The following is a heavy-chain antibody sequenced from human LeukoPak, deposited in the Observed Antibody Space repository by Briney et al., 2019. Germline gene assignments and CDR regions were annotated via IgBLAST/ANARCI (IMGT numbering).Heavy chain of an antibody. Sequence: SETLSLTCTVSGGSISSYYWSWIRQPAGKGLEWIGRIYTSGSTNYNPSLKSRVTMSVDTSKNQFSLKLSSVTAADTVVYYCAHTHARDYYDSSGYYELAEYFQHWGQGTLVTVSS. CDR2: IYTSGST. V-gene: IGHV4-4*07. D-gene: IGHD3-22*01. J-gene: IGHJ1*01. CDR3: AHTHARDYYDSSGYYELAEYFQH. CDR1: GGSISSYY.